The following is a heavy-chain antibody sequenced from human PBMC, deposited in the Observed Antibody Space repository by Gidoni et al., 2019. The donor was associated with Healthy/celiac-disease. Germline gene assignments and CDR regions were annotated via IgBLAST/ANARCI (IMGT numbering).Heavy chain of an antibody. CDR3: ARGFRYYGSGSYYKGFDY. V-gene: IGHV4-34*01. Sequence: QVQLQQWGAGLLTPSETLSLTCAVYGGSFSGYYWSWIRQPPGKGLEWIGEINHSGSTNYNPSLKSRVTISVDTSKNQFPLKLSSVTAADTAVYYCARGFRYYGSGSYYKGFDYWGQGTLVTVSS. CDR1: GGSFSGYY. D-gene: IGHD3-10*01. J-gene: IGHJ4*02. CDR2: INHSGST.